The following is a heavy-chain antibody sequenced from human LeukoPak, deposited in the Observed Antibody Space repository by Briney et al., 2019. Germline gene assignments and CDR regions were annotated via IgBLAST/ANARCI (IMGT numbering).Heavy chain of an antibody. CDR3: ARESVGLSLGFRQQLVPTIDY. D-gene: IGHD6-13*01. V-gene: IGHV4-39*07. CDR2: IYYSGST. J-gene: IGHJ4*02. Sequence: PSQTLSLTCTVSGGSISSSSYYWGWIRQPPGKGLEWIGSIYYSGSTYYNPSLKSRFTISVDTSKNQFSLKLSSVTAADTAVYYCARESVGLSLGFRQQLVPTIDYWGQGTLVTVSS. CDR1: GGSISSSSYY.